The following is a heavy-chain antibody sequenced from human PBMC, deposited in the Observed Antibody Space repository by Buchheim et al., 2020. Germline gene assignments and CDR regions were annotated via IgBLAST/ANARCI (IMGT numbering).Heavy chain of an antibody. CDR2: VYYNGPT. Sequence: QVQLQESGPGLVKPSETLSLTCTVSGGSVTSTSYYWGWIRQPPGKGLEWIGFVYYNGPTYYNPSLKSRVTMSIATSKNQFSLKLYSVTAADTAVYYCARTYSSRDDYWGQGIL. J-gene: IGHJ4*02. D-gene: IGHD6-13*01. CDR3: ARTYSSRDDY. CDR1: GGSVTSTSYY. V-gene: IGHV4-61*01.